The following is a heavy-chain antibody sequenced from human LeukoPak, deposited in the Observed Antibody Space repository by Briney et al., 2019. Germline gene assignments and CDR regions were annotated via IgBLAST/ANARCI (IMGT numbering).Heavy chain of an antibody. CDR3: AKNSGAGYYYYMDV. D-gene: IGHD2/OR15-2a*01. Sequence: GGSLRLSCAASGFTFDDHGMSWVRQATGKGLEWVSGINWNGGSTVYADCVKGRFTISRHTAKNSLSLQMNSLRAEDTALYYCAKNSGAGYYYYMDVWGKGTTVTVSS. J-gene: IGHJ6*03. V-gene: IGHV3-20*04. CDR1: GFTFDDHG. CDR2: INWNGGST.